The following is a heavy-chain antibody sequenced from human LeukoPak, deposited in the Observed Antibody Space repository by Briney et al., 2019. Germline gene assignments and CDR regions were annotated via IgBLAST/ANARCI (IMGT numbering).Heavy chain of an antibody. CDR3: AREGYCSSCLDY. J-gene: IGHJ4*02. CDR2: ISSSSSYT. CDR1: GFTFSDYY. Sequence: GGSLRLSCAASGFTFSDYYISWIRQAPGKGLEWVSYISSSSSYTNYADSVKGRFTISRDNAKNSLYLQMNSLRAEDTAVYYCAREGYCSSCLDYWGQGTLVTVSS. V-gene: IGHV3-11*05. D-gene: IGHD2-2*01.